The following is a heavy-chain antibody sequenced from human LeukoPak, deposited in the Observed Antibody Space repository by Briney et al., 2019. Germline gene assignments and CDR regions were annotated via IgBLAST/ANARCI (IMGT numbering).Heavy chain of an antibody. J-gene: IGHJ4*02. V-gene: IGHV3-15*01. D-gene: IGHD1-26*01. CDR3: VRSGSFYHFDS. CDR2: IQSKTDGGTT. Sequence: GGSLRLSCAASGFTFSNAWVSWVRQAPGKGLEWVGRIQSKTDGGTTDYAAPVKGRFTISRDDSKNTLYLQMNSLKTEDTAVYYCVRSGSFYHFDSWGQGTLVTVSS. CDR1: GFTFSNAW.